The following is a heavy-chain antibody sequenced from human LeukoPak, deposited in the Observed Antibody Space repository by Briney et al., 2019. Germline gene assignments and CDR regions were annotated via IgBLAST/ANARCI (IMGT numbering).Heavy chain of an antibody. CDR2: IFPSGGEI. CDR3: ATYRQVLLPFES. Sequence: GGSLRLSCAASGFTFSTFAMIWVRQPPGKGLEWVSSIFPSGGEIHYADSVRGRFTISRDNPKSTLSLQMNSLRAEGTAIYYCATYRQVLLPFESWGQGTLVTVSS. V-gene: IGHV3-23*01. J-gene: IGHJ4*02. CDR1: GFTFSTFA. D-gene: IGHD2-8*02.